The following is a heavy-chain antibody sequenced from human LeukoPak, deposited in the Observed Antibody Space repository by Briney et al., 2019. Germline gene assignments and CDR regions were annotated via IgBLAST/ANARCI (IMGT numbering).Heavy chain of an antibody. D-gene: IGHD4-17*01. J-gene: IGHJ4*02. Sequence: PGGSLRLSCAASGFTFSSHWMGWVRQSPGKGLEWVANIKEDGSEIYYVDSVKGRFTISRDNVKNSLYLQMNSLRAEDTALYYCTRRGYGYWGQGTLVTVSS. CDR1: GFTFSSHW. CDR3: TRRGYGY. V-gene: IGHV3-7*01. CDR2: IKEDGSEI.